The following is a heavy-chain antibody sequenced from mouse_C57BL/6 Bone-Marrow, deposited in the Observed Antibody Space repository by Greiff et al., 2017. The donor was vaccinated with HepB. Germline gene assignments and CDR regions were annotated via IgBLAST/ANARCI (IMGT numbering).Heavy chain of an antibody. Sequence: VQLQQSGPELVKPGASVKISCKASGYAFSSSWMNWVKQRPGKGLEWIGRIYPGDGDTNYNGKFKGKATLTADKSSSTAYMQLSSLTSEDSAVYFCARWGLAFDYWGQGTTLTVSS. CDR2: IYPGDGDT. CDR1: GYAFSSSW. CDR3: ARWGLAFDY. J-gene: IGHJ2*01. D-gene: IGHD2-4*01. V-gene: IGHV1-82*01.